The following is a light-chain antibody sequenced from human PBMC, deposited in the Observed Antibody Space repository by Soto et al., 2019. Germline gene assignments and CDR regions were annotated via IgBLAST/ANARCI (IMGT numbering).Light chain of an antibody. Sequence: IQMTQSPSTLSASVGDRVTITCRASQTINTWLAWFQQKPGKAPKLLIYDVSNLESGVPSRFSGSGSGTEFTLTIASLQPDDFATYYCQQYDSYWTFGQGTKVEIK. CDR1: QTINTW. J-gene: IGKJ1*01. V-gene: IGKV1-5*01. CDR2: DVS. CDR3: QQYDSYWT.